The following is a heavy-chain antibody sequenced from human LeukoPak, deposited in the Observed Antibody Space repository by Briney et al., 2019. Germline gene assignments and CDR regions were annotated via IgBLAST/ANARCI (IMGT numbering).Heavy chain of an antibody. J-gene: IGHJ4*02. CDR3: ARGFGSGWPFDY. V-gene: IGHV3-64*01. Sequence: GGSLRLSCAASGFTFSSYAMHGVRQAPGKGLEYVSAISSNGGSTYYANSVKGRFTISRDNSKNTLYLQMGSLRAEDMAVYYCARGFGSGWPFDYWGQGTLVTVSS. D-gene: IGHD6-19*01. CDR1: GFTFSSYA. CDR2: ISSNGGST.